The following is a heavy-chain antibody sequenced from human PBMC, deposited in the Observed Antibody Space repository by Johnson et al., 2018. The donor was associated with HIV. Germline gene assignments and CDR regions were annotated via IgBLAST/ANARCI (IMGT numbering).Heavy chain of an antibody. CDR3: ASYCSGGSCYRRSPVGAFDI. Sequence: KGRFTISRDNSKNTLYLQMNSLRAEDTAVYYCASYCSGGSCYRRSPVGAFDIWGQGTMVTVSS. V-gene: IGHV3-30*01. J-gene: IGHJ3*02. D-gene: IGHD2-15*01.